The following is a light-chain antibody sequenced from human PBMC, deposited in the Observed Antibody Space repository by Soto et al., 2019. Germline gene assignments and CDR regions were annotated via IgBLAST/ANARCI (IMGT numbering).Light chain of an antibody. CDR2: EAT. Sequence: QSALTQPASVSGSPGQSITISCTGSSSDVGTYDLVSWYQHHPGAAPKLMIYEATRRPSGISNRVSGSKSGNTASLTISGLQAEDEADYYCCSFAGSNSWVFGGGTQLTVL. CDR3: CSFAGSNSWV. CDR1: SSDVGTYDL. J-gene: IGLJ3*02. V-gene: IGLV2-23*01.